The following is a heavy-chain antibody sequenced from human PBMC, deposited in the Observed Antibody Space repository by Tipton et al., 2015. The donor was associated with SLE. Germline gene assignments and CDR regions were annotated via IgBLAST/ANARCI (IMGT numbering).Heavy chain of an antibody. D-gene: IGHD3-16*01. CDR2: INPKSGDT. CDR1: GYTFTDYY. CDR3: CLMYEYDYYNAFDI. Sequence: QVQLVQSGAEVKKPGASVKVSCEASGYTFTDYYVHWVRLVPGQGLEWLGRINPKSGDTNYGQKFQARVTMTRDTSISTVYMEVRRLRSADTALYYCCLMYEYDYYNAFDIWGQGTAVTVSS. J-gene: IGHJ3*02. V-gene: IGHV1-2*06.